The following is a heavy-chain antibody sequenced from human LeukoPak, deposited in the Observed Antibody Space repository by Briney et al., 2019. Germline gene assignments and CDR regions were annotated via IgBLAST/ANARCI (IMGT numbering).Heavy chain of an antibody. CDR1: GFTFSSYA. V-gene: IGHV3-33*01. D-gene: IGHD3-10*01. CDR2: VWHDGFNK. CDR3: ARELFGSGSCPDY. Sequence: GRSLRLSCTAPGFTFSSYAIHWIRQAPGKELEWVALVWHDGFNKYYADSVKGRFSISRDNSKNTVYLQMNSLRAEDTAVYYCARELFGSGSCPDYWGQGTLVTVSS. J-gene: IGHJ4*02.